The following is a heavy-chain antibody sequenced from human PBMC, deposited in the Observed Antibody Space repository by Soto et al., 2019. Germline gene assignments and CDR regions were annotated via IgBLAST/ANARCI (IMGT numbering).Heavy chain of an antibody. CDR1: GFTFSSYA. J-gene: IGHJ6*02. CDR3: ARGRYCSGGSCYSWWNYYGMDV. Sequence: QVQLVESGGGVVQPGRSLRLSCAASGFTFSSYAMHWVRQAPGKGLEWVAVISYDGSNKYYADSVKGRFTISRDNSKNTLYLQMNRLRAEDTAVYYCARGRYCSGGSCYSWWNYYGMDVWGQGTTVTVSS. CDR2: ISYDGSNK. V-gene: IGHV3-30-3*01. D-gene: IGHD2-15*01.